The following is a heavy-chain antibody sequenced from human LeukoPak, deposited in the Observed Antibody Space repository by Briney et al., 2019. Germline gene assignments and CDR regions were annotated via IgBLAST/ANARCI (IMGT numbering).Heavy chain of an antibody. CDR1: GGSFSGYY. Sequence: ETLSLTCAVYGGSFSGYYWSWIRQPPGKGLEWVSRINPDGSSTTYADSVKGRFIISRDNAKNMLYLQINSLIVEDTAIYYCARGGKLEPTALASWGQGSPVVVSS. J-gene: IGHJ5*02. CDR2: INPDGSST. D-gene: IGHD2-21*02. CDR3: ARGGKLEPTALAS. V-gene: IGHV3-74*01.